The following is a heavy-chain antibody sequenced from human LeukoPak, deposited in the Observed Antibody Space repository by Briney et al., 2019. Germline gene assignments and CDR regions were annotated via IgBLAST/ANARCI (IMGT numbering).Heavy chain of an antibody. CDR2: ISYDGSNK. D-gene: IGHD2-2*01. J-gene: IGHJ4*02. Sequence: GRSLRLSCAASGFTFSSYAVHWVRQAPGKGLEWVAVISYDGSNKYYADSVKGRFTISRDNSKNTLYLQMNSLRAEDTAVYCCARDSLPYCSSSSCQFFDYWGQGTLVTVSS. CDR1: GFTFSSYA. CDR3: ARDSLPYCSSSSCQFFDY. V-gene: IGHV3-30*04.